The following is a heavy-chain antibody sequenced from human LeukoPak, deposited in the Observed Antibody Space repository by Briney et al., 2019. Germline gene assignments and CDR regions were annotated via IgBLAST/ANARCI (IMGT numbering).Heavy chain of an antibody. V-gene: IGHV4-38-2*01. D-gene: IGHD3-3*01. CDR3: ARFLEWSPFDY. Sequence: SETLSLTCAVSGYSISSGYYWGWIRQPPGKGLEWIGSIYHSGSTYYSPSLKSRVTISVDTSKNQFSLKLSSVTAADTAVYYCARFLEWSPFDYWGQGTLVTVSS. CDR1: GYSISSGYY. J-gene: IGHJ4*02. CDR2: IYHSGST.